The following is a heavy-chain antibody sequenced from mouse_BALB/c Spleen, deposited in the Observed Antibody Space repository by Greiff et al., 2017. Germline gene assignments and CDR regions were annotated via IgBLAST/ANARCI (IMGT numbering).Heavy chain of an antibody. CDR1: GFTFSSYA. V-gene: IGHV5-6-5*01. J-gene: IGHJ4*01. CDR2: ISSGGST. Sequence: EVKLVESGGGLVKPGGSLKLSCAASGFTFSSYAMSWVRQTPEKRLEWVASISSGGSTYYPDSVKGRFTISRDNARNILYLQMSSLRSDDTAMYYCARGTMITTYYYAMDYWGQGTSVTVSS. CDR3: ARGTMITTYYYAMDY. D-gene: IGHD2-4*01.